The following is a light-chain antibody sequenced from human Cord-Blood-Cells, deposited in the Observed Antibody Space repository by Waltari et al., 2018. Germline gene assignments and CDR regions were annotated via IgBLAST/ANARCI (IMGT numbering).Light chain of an antibody. V-gene: IGKV1-5*03. CDR2: KAF. J-gene: IGKJ2*01. CDR1: QSISSW. CDR3: QQYNSYPYT. Sequence: DIQMTQSPSTLSAPVGDRVTITCRASQSISSWLAWYQQKPGKAPKLLIYKAFSLESGVPSRFSGSGSGTEFTLTISSLQPDDFATYYCQQYNSYPYTFGQGTKLEIK.